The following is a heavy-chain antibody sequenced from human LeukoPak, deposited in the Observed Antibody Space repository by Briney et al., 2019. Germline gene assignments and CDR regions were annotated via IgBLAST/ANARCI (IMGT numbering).Heavy chain of an antibody. CDR2: INHSGST. CDR3: GRGGKTYYYGSGSYYNVVYFDY. D-gene: IGHD3-10*01. V-gene: IGHV4-34*01. CDR1: GGSFSGYY. Sequence: PSETLSLTCAVYGGSFSGYYWSWIRQPPGKGLEWIGEINHSGSTNYNPSLKSRVTISVDTSKNQFSLKLSSVTAADTAVYSCGRGGKTYYYGSGSYYNVVYFDYWGQGTLVTVSS. J-gene: IGHJ4*02.